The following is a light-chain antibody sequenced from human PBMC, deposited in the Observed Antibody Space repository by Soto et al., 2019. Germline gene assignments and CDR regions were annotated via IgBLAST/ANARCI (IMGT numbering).Light chain of an antibody. V-gene: IGKV3-11*01. Sequence: EIVLTQSPATLSLAPGERATLSCRAIQSVSTYLSWYQQRPGQAPRLLIYDASYRATDIPPRFSGSGSGTDFTLTISSLEPDDFAVYYCQQRRSWPPTITFGQGTRLEI. CDR2: DAS. J-gene: IGKJ5*01. CDR1: QSVSTY. CDR3: QQRRSWPPTIT.